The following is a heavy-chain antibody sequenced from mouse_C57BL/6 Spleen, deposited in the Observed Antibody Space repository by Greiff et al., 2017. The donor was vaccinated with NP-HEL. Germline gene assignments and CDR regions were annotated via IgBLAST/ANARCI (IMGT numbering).Heavy chain of an antibody. Sequence: QVQLQQPGAELVKPGASVKLSCKASGYTFTSYWMHWVKQRPGRGLEWIGRIDPNSGGTKYNEKFKSKATLTVDKPSSRDDMQRSGLTSEDSAVYYGAREGDYYGSSHYAMDYWGQGTSVTVSS. CDR3: AREGDYYGSSHYAMDY. CDR1: GYTFTSYW. D-gene: IGHD1-1*01. V-gene: IGHV1-72*01. J-gene: IGHJ4*01. CDR2: IDPNSGGT.